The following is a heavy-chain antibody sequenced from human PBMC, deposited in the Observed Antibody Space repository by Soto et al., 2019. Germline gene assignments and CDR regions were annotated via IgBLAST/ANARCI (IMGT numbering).Heavy chain of an antibody. D-gene: IGHD2-2*01. CDR3: ARTYQLLRQSGDTILWLDP. Sequence: SSETLSLTCAVSGGSISSSNWWSWVRQPPGKGLEWIGEIYHSGSANYNPSLKSRVTISVDKSKNQFSLKLSSVTAADTAVYYCARTYQLLRQSGDTILWLDPWGQGTLVTVYS. CDR2: IYHSGSA. J-gene: IGHJ5*02. V-gene: IGHV4-4*02. CDR1: GGSISSSNW.